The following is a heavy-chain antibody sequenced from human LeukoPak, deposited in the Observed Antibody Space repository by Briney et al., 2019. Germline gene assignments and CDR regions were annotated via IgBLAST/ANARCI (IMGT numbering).Heavy chain of an antibody. CDR3: ACHCSGSRCSDHDY. V-gene: IGHV3-23*01. Sequence: GGSLRLSCTASGFAFTSYLMTWARQAPGTGLEWVSGINGRGDETHYADSVKGRFTISRDNSKSTGYLQLSGLRAEDTAVYYCACHCSGSRCSDHDYWGQGTVVTVSS. CDR2: INGRGDET. CDR1: GFAFTSYL. D-gene: IGHD2-15*01. J-gene: IGHJ4*02.